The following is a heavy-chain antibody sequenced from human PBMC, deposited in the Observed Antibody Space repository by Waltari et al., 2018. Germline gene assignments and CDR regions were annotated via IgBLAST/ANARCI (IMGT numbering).Heavy chain of an antibody. CDR1: GPFSTYV. CDR2: IIPIFGTA. Sequence: QVQLVQSGAEVKKPGASVKVSCRGPFSTYVISWVRQAPGQGLEWMGGIIPIFGTATYAQQFQGRVTMTADESTGTAYMELSSLRSEDTAVYYCASGRVVGATTYYYGLDVWGQGTTVTVSS. J-gene: IGHJ6*02. D-gene: IGHD1-26*01. V-gene: IGHV1-69*01. CDR3: ASGRVVGATTYYYGLDV.